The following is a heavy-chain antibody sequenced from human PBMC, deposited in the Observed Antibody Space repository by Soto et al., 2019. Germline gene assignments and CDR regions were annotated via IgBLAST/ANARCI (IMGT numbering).Heavy chain of an antibody. CDR2: IIPIFGTA. CDR3: ARDADYGSGSFHFDY. CDR1: GGTFISYA. V-gene: IGHV1-69*01. D-gene: IGHD3-10*01. Sequence: QVQLVQSGAEVKKPGSSVKVSCKASGGTFISYAISWVRQAPGQGLEWMGGIIPIFGTANYAQKFQGRVTITADESTSTAYMELSSLRSEDTAVYYCARDADYGSGSFHFDYWGQGTLVTVSS. J-gene: IGHJ4*02.